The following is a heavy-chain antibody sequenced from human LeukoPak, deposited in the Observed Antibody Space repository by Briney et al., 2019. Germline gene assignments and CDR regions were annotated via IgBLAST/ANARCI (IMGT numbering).Heavy chain of an antibody. CDR3: ATPSPYYYDSSGYQALIFDY. Sequence: ASVKVSCTVSGYTLTELSMHWVRQAPGKGLEWMGGFDPEDGETIYAQKFQGRVTMTEDTSTDTAHMELSSLRSEDTAVYYCATPSPYYYDSSGYQALIFDYWGQGTLVTVSS. CDR2: FDPEDGET. CDR1: GYTLTELS. D-gene: IGHD3-22*01. J-gene: IGHJ4*02. V-gene: IGHV1-24*01.